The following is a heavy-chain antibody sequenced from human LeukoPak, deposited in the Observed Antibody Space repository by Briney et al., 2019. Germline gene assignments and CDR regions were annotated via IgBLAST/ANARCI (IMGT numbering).Heavy chain of an antibody. J-gene: IGHJ6*03. V-gene: IGHV3-21*01. CDR3: ARDPYSGNYGAYYYYYMDV. D-gene: IGHD1-26*01. Sequence: PGGSLRLSCAASGLTFNNYNMNWVRQAPGKGLEWVSSITSSSTYIYYADSVKGRFTISRDNAKNSLYLQMDSLRPEDTAVYYCARDPYSGNYGAYYYYYMDVWGKGTTVTISS. CDR2: ITSSSTYI. CDR1: GLTFNNYN.